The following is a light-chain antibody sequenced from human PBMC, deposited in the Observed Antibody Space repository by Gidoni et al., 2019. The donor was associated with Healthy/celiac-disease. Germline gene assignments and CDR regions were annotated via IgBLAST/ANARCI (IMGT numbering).Light chain of an antibody. Sequence: QSVLTQPHSAYGTPGPRVTISCSGSSSNIGSHYVDWYQQLPGTAPKLLLYSNNHRPSGVPDRFSGSTSGTSASLAISGLRSEDEADYYCEAWDDSLSGVVFGGGTKLTVL. CDR3: EAWDDSLSGVV. J-gene: IGLJ2*01. CDR1: SSNIGSHY. CDR2: SNN. V-gene: IGLV1-47*02.